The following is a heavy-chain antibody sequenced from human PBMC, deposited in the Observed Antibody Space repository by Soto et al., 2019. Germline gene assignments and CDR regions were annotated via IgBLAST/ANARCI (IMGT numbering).Heavy chain of an antibody. V-gene: IGHV4-31*03. Sequence: LTLTCTVSGGSISSGGYYWSWIRQHPGKGLEWIGYIYYSGSTYYNPSLKSRVTISVDTSKNQFSLKLSSVTAEDTAVYYCAREGYYDSSGYYPHFDYWDQGTLVTVSS. CDR2: IYYSGST. D-gene: IGHD3-22*01. CDR1: GGSISSGGYY. CDR3: AREGYYDSSGYYPHFDY. J-gene: IGHJ4*02.